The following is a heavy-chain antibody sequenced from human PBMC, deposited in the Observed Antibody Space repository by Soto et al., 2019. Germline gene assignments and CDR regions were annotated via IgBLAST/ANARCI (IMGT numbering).Heavy chain of an antibody. CDR1: GGSFSGYY. CDR3: ARDSFYDYVWGSYRNDAFDI. CDR2: INHSGST. V-gene: IGHV4-34*01. J-gene: IGHJ3*02. D-gene: IGHD3-16*02. Sequence: PSETLSLTCAVYGGSFSGYYWSWIRQPPGKGLEWIGEINHSGSTNYNPSLKSRVTISVDTSKNQFSLKLSSATAADTAVYYCARDSFYDYVWGSYRNDAFDIWGQGTMVTVSS.